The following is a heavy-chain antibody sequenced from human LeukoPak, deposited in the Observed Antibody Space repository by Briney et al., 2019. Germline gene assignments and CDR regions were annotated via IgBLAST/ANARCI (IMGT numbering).Heavy chain of an antibody. CDR2: ISYDGSNK. V-gene: IGHV3-30*18. CDR3: AKPAYYSDSGSFPTQYYFDY. CDR1: GFTFSSYG. Sequence: GGSLRLSCAASGFTFSSYGMHWVRQAPGKGLEGGAVISYDGSNKYYADSVKGRFTIPRDNSKNTLYLQMSSLRADDTALFYCAKPAYYSDSGSFPTQYYFDYWGQGTLVTVSS. J-gene: IGHJ4*02. D-gene: IGHD3-10*01.